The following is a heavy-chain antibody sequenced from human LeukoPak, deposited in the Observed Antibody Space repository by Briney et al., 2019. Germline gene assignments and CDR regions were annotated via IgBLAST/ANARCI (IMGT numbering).Heavy chain of an antibody. CDR3: ARDRPGLLWFGELLMFSDGGFDY. J-gene: IGHJ4*02. Sequence: GASVKVSFTASGYTFTSYGISWGRQAPGQGLEWMGWISAYNGNTNYAQKLQGRVTMTTDTSTSTAYMELRSLRSDDTAVYYCARDRPGLLWFGELLMFSDGGFDYLGQGTLVTVSS. D-gene: IGHD3-10*01. CDR1: GYTFTSYG. CDR2: ISAYNGNT. V-gene: IGHV1-18*01.